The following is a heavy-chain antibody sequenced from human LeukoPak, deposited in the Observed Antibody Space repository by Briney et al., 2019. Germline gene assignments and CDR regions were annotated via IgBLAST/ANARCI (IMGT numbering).Heavy chain of an antibody. CDR2: ISSSSRYI. V-gene: IGHV3-21*01. J-gene: IGHJ3*02. CDR3: ATSDGAFDI. Sequence: PGGSLRLSCAASDFNFSGYTLNWVRQPPGKGLEWVSSISSSSRYIYYADSVKGRFTISRDNAENSLYLQMNSLRAEDTAVYYCATSDGAFDIWGQGTVVTVSS. CDR1: DFNFSGYT. D-gene: IGHD2-15*01.